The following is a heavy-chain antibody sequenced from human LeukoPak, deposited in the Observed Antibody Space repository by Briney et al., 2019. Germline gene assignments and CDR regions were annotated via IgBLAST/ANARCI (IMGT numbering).Heavy chain of an antibody. J-gene: IGHJ4*02. CDR3: TTVVAVAGNTQNFDY. CDR2: IRSKANSYAT. D-gene: IGHD6-19*01. CDR1: GFTFSGSA. V-gene: IGHV3-73*01. Sequence: GGSLRLSCAASGFTFSGSAMHWVRQASGKGLEWVGRIRSKANSYATAYAASVKGRFTISRDDSKNTAYLQMNSLKTEDTAVYYCTTVVAVAGNTQNFDYWGQGTLVTVSS.